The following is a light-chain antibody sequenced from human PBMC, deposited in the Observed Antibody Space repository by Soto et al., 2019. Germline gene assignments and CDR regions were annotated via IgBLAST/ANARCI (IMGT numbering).Light chain of an antibody. J-gene: IGKJ2*02. CDR3: QQYNNWLPGT. CDR1: QSVSSN. V-gene: IGKV3-15*01. CDR2: GAS. Sequence: EIVMTQSPATLSVSPGERATLSCRASQSVSSNLAWYQQKPGQAPRLLIYGASTRATGIPARFSGSGSGTEFTLTILSLQSDDFAVDYCQQYNNWLPGTFGQGTKLEIK.